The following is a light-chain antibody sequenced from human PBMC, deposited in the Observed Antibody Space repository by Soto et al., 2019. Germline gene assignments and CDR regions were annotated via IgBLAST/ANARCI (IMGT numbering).Light chain of an antibody. CDR2: DAS. CDR1: QSISGW. Sequence: DIQMTQSPSTLSASVGDRVTITCRASQSISGWLAWYQQKPGEAPKILIYDASSLERGVPSRFSGSGSGTEFTLTISSLQPDDFATYYCQQYDSYSWTFGQGTKVEIK. J-gene: IGKJ1*01. CDR3: QQYDSYSWT. V-gene: IGKV1-5*01.